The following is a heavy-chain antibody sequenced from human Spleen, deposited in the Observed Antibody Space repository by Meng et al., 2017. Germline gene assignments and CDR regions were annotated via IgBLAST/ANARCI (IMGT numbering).Heavy chain of an antibody. D-gene: IGHD4-11*01. CDR2: INHSGST. CDR3: ARGPTTMAHDFDY. Sequence: QLHLQEAGPGRVKPSETLSLTCTFSGASVNSKDYYWGWVRRPPGKGLEWIGEINHSGSTNYNPSLESRATISVDTSQNNLSLKLSSVTATDSAVYYCARGPTTMAHDFDYWGQGTLVTVSS. V-gene: IGHV4-39*02. CDR1: GASVNSKDYY. J-gene: IGHJ4*02.